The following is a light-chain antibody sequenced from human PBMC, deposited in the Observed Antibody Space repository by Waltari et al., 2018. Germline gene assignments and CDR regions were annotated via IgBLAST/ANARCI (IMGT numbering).Light chain of an antibody. CDR2: EDT. Sequence: QSVLTQPPSVSAAPGQRVPISCSGGRSTIGHTYVSWYRQFPGTAPKLLIYEDTERPSGIAGRFSGSKSGTSATLDITGLQAGDEADYYCGTWDSSLSGAVFGGGTHLTVL. CDR3: GTWDSSLSGAV. V-gene: IGLV1-51*02. J-gene: IGLJ7*01. CDR1: RSTIGHTY.